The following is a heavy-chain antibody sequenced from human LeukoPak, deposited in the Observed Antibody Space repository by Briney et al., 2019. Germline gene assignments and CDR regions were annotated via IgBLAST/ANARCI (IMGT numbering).Heavy chain of an antibody. D-gene: IGHD1-26*01. CDR3: ARGSEPYGMDV. Sequence: SETLSLTCTVSGGSISSSSYYWGWIRQPPGKGLEWIGSIYYSGSTYYNPSLKSRVTISVDTSKNQFSLKLSSVTAADTAVYYCARGSEPYGMDVWGQGTTVTVSS. J-gene: IGHJ6*02. CDR2: IYYSGST. CDR1: GGSISSSSYY. V-gene: IGHV4-39*01.